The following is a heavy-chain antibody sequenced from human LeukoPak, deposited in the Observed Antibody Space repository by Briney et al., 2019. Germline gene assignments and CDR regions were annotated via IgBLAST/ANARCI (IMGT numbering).Heavy chain of an antibody. CDR3: ASPYGSGSYSNYYYYMDV. Sequence: ASVKVSCKASGYTFTSYGISWVRQAPGQGLEWMGWISAYNGNTNYAQKFQGRVTMTRDTSISTAYMELSRLRSDDTAVYYCASPYGSGSYSNYYYYMDVGGKGTTVTVS. CDR2: ISAYNGNT. D-gene: IGHD3-10*01. CDR1: GYTFTSYG. J-gene: IGHJ6*03. V-gene: IGHV1-18*01.